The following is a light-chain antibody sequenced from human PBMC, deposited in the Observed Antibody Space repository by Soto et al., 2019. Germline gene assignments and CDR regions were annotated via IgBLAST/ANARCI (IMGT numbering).Light chain of an antibody. CDR2: KAS. CDR3: QQYDIYPGT. J-gene: IGKJ1*01. Sequence: DIQMTQSPSTLSASVGDRVTITCRASQGISTWLAWYQQKPGKAPNLLISKASNLESGVPSRFSGSGYGTEFTLTISSLQRDDFATYYCQQYDIYPGTFGQGTKVEIK. V-gene: IGKV1-5*03. CDR1: QGISTW.